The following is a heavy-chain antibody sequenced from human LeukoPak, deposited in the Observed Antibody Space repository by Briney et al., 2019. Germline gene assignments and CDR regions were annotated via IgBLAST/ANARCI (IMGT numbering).Heavy chain of an antibody. V-gene: IGHV1-69*02. D-gene: IGHD3-10*01. CDR3: ARGGPSNYYGSGSYYNSEIAFDI. CDR1: GGIFSSYT. J-gene: IGHJ3*02. Sequence: GSSVRVSCKASGGIFSSYTFNWVRQAPGQGLEWMGRSIPILDIATYAQKFQGRVTITADKSTSTAFMELSGLRSDDTAVYYCARGGPSNYYGSGSYYNSEIAFDIWGQGTMVTVSS. CDR2: SIPILDIA.